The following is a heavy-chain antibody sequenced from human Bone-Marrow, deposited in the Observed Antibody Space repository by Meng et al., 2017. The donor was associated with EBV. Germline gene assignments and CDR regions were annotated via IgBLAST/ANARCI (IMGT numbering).Heavy chain of an antibody. CDR1: GFSLSTDGVA. J-gene: IGHJ4*02. Sequence: QITLKESGPTTVEPTQTLTLTCTFSGFSLSTDGVAVGWIRQPPGKALEWLALIYWDDETRYSPALKNRLTVTKDSSKNQVVFRMANLDPADTATYYCAHRRSDSGWFGYWGQGTLVTVSS. D-gene: IGHD6-19*01. V-gene: IGHV2-5*02. CDR3: AHRRSDSGWFGY. CDR2: IYWDDET.